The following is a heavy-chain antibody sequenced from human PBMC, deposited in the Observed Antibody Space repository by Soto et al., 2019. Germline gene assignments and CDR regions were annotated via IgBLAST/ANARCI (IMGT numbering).Heavy chain of an antibody. CDR1: GYTFTSYG. D-gene: IGHD2-2*01. CDR3: ARDLSSPVSGVYYYGMDV. J-gene: IGHJ6*02. Sequence: QVQLVQSGAEVKKPGASVKVSCKASGYTFTSYGISWVRQAPGQGLEWMGWISAYNGNTNYAQKLQGRVTMTTDTATSTAYMELRSLRSDDTAVYYCARDLSSPVSGVYYYGMDVWGQGTTVTVSS. V-gene: IGHV1-18*01. CDR2: ISAYNGNT.